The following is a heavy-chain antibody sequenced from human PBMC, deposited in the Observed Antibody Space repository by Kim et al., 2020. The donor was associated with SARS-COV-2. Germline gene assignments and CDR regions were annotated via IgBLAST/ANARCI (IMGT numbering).Heavy chain of an antibody. CDR1: GGSISSYY. Sequence: SETLSLTCTVSGGSISSYYWSWIRQPPGKGLEWIGYIYYSGSTNYNPSLKSRVTISVDTSKNQFSLKLSSVTAADTAVYYCARGQQQLDWFDPWGQGTLVTVSS. J-gene: IGHJ5*02. CDR3: ARGQQQLDWFDP. CDR2: IYYSGST. V-gene: IGHV4-59*13. D-gene: IGHD6-13*01.